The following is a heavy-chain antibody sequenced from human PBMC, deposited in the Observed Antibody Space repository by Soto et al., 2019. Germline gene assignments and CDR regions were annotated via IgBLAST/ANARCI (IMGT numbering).Heavy chain of an antibody. CDR1: GFTFSSYA. J-gene: IGHJ6*02. D-gene: IGHD6-13*01. CDR3: AKDSRPVGSPNYYYYGMDV. V-gene: IGHV3-23*01. Sequence: PGGSLRLSCAASGFTFSSYAMSWVRQAPGKGLEWVSTVSGGGGSTYYADSVKGRFTISRDNSKNTLYLLVDSLRAEDTAVYYCAKDSRPVGSPNYYYYGMDVWGQGTTVTVS. CDR2: VSGGGGST.